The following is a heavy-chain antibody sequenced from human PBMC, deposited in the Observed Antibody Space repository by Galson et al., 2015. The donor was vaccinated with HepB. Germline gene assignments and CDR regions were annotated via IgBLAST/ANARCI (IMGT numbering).Heavy chain of an antibody. CDR2: INTNTGSP. D-gene: IGHD3-10*01. V-gene: IGHV7-4-1*02. J-gene: IGHJ5*02. CDR3: ARAWFGDLHRVPTYNWFDP. Sequence: SVKVSCKASGYTFSTYAMNWVRQAPGQGLEWMGWINTNTGSPTYAQGFTGRFVFSLGSSVSTAYLQISSLKADDTAVYYCARAWFGDLHRVPTYNWFDPWGQGTLVTVSS. CDR1: GYTFSTYA.